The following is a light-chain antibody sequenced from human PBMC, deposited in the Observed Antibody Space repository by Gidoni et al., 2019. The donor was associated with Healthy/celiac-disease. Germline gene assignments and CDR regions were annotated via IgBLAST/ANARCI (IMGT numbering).Light chain of an antibody. V-gene: IGLV1-40*01. Sequence: QSVLTQPPSVSGAPGERVVISCTVSSSNIGADYDVHWYQQIPGTAPTLLIYDNINRPSVVPDRFSGSKSGTSASLALTGRQAEDEAHYYCQSYDSSLRAVVFGGGTKLTVL. CDR3: QSYDSSLRAVV. CDR1: SSNIGADYD. CDR2: DNI. J-gene: IGLJ2*01.